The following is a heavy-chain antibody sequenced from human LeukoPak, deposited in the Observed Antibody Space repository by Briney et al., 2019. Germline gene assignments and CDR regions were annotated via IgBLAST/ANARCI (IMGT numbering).Heavy chain of an antibody. Sequence: PGGSLRLSCAASGFTFSSYWMSWVRQAPGKGLEWVANMRQDGGEIYYVDSVKGRFTISRDNAKNSLHLEMNSLRAEDTAVYYCARVLYYYDSSGYYLDYWGQGTLVTVSS. CDR3: ARVLYYYDSSGYYLDY. J-gene: IGHJ4*02. CDR1: GFTFSSYW. D-gene: IGHD3-22*01. CDR2: MRQDGGEI. V-gene: IGHV3-7*01.